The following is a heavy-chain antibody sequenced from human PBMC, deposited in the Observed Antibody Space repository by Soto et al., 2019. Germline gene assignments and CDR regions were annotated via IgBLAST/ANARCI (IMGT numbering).Heavy chain of an antibody. CDR3: ASQSPGLAVAGDYFDY. V-gene: IGHV1-8*01. D-gene: IGHD6-19*01. CDR1: GYTFTSYD. J-gene: IGHJ4*02. Sequence: ASVKVSCKASGYTFTSYDINWVRQATGQGLEWMGWMNPNSGNTGYAQKFQGRVTMTRNTSISTAYMELSSLRSEDTAVYYCASQSPGLAVAGDYFDYWGQGTLVTVSS. CDR2: MNPNSGNT.